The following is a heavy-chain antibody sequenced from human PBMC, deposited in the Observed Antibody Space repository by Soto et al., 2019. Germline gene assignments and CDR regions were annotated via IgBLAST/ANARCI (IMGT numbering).Heavy chain of an antibody. CDR3: ARDLWGYCGTDCYPLDV. V-gene: IGHV4-59*01. CDR1: GGSIRSYY. J-gene: IGHJ6*02. CDR2: LYNSGST. D-gene: IGHD2-21*02. Sequence: PSETLSLTCTVSGGSIRSYYWSWIRRAPGKGLEWIGYLYNSGSTVYNPSLKSRVTISVDTSKNQFSLKLNSVTAADTAVYYCARDLWGYCGTDCYPLDVWGQGTTVTVSS.